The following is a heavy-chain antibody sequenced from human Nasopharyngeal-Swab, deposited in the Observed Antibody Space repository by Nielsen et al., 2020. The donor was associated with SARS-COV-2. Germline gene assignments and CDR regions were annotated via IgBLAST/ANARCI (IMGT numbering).Heavy chain of an antibody. CDR3: ARQWGYYGMDV. CDR1: GGSISSSSYY. J-gene: IGHJ6*02. V-gene: IGHV4-39*01. Sequence: GSLRLSCTVSGGSISSSSYYWGWIRQPPGKGLEWIGSIYYSGSTYYNPSLKSRVTISVDTSKNQFSLKLSSVTATDTAVYYCARQWGYYGMDVWGQGTTVTVSS. D-gene: IGHD3-16*01. CDR2: IYYSGST.